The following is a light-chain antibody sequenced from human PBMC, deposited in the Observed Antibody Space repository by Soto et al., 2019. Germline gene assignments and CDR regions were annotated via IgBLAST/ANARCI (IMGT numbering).Light chain of an antibody. J-gene: IGKJ1*01. CDR1: QSISSW. Sequence: DIQMTQSPSTLSASVGDRVTITCGASQSISSWLAWYQQKPGKAPNLLIYKASSLESGVPSRFSGSGSGTHFTLTISSLQPDDFATYYCQQYNSYSRTFGQGTKVDNK. CDR2: KAS. CDR3: QQYNSYSRT. V-gene: IGKV1-5*03.